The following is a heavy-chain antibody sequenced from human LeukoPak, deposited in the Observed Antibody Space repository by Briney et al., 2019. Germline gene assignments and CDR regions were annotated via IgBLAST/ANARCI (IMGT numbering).Heavy chain of an antibody. V-gene: IGHV1-69*04. CDR3: VKDTPHSSGWYPFDY. Sequence: ASVKVSCKASGGTFSSYAISWVRQAPGQGLEWMGRIIPILGIANYAQKFQGRVTITADKSTSTAYMELSSLRSEDTAVYYCVKDTPHSSGWYPFDYWGQGTLVTVSS. J-gene: IGHJ4*02. D-gene: IGHD6-19*01. CDR2: IIPILGIA. CDR1: GGTFSSYA.